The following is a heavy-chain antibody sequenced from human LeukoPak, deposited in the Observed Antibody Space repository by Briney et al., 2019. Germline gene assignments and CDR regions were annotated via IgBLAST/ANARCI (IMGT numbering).Heavy chain of an antibody. CDR2: ISGSGGTT. CDR1: GFTFSSYA. CDR3: AKDGVGGTYYYDSSGYYWDY. V-gene: IGHV3-23*01. D-gene: IGHD3-22*01. Sequence: GGSLRLSCAASGFTFSSYAMSWVRLAPGKGLGWVSAISGSGGTTYYADSVKGRFTISRDNSRNTLYLQMNSLRAEDTAVYYCAKDGVGGTYYYDSSGYYWDYWGQGTLVTVSS. J-gene: IGHJ4*02.